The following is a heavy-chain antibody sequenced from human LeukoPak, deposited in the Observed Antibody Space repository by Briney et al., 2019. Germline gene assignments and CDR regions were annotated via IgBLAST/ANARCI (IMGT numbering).Heavy chain of an antibody. CDR2: INPSGGST. Sequence: ASVKVSCKASGYTFTSYYMHWVRQAPGQGLEWMGIINPSGGSTSYAQKFQGRVTMTRDMSTSTVCMELSSLRSEDTAVYYCARDRIAVAEASDYYYYYMDVWGKGTTVTVSS. J-gene: IGHJ6*03. CDR1: GYTFTSYY. CDR3: ARDRIAVAEASDYYYYYMDV. D-gene: IGHD6-19*01. V-gene: IGHV1-46*01.